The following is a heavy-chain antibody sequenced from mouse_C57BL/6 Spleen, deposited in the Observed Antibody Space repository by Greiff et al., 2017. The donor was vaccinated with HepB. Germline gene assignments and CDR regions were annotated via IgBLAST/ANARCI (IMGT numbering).Heavy chain of an antibody. CDR3: ARFTTAQAWFAY. CDR1: GYTFTSYW. V-gene: IGHV1-55*01. Sequence: QVQLKQPGAELVKPGASVKMSCKASGYTFTSYWITWVKQRPGQGLEWIGDIYPGSGSTNYNEKFKSKATLTVDTSSSTAYMQLSSLTSEDSAVYYCARFTTAQAWFAYWGQGTLVTVSA. CDR2: IYPGSGST. J-gene: IGHJ3*01. D-gene: IGHD1-2*01.